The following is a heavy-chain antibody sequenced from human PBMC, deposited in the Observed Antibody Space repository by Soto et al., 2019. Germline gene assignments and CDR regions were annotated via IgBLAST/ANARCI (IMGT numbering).Heavy chain of an antibody. V-gene: IGHV1-69*13. Sequence: VASVKVSCKASGVTFSSYAISWVRPAPGQGLEWRRGIIPIFGTANYAQKFQGRVTITADESTSTAYMELSSLRSEDTAVYYCARAGRVGMDAWGQGTTVTVSS. CDR2: IIPIFGTA. J-gene: IGHJ6*02. D-gene: IGHD3-10*01. CDR3: ARAGRVGMDA. CDR1: GVTFSSYA.